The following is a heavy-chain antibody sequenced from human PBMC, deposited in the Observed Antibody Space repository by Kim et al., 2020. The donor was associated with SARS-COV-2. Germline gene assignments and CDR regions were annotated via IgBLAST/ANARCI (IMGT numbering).Heavy chain of an antibody. CDR3: ASKLYSSSSFYYYGMDV. J-gene: IGHJ6*02. Sequence: SETLSLTCTVSGGSISSYYWSWIRQPAGKGLEWIGRIYTSGSTNYNPSLKSRVTMSVDTSKNQFSLKLSSVTAADTAVYYCASKLYSSSSFYYYGMDVWGQGTTVTVSS. D-gene: IGHD6-6*01. V-gene: IGHV4-4*07. CDR1: GGSISSYY. CDR2: IYTSGST.